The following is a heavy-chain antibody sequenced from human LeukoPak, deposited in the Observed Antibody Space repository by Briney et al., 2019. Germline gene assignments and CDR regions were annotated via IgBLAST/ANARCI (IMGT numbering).Heavy chain of an antibody. Sequence: ASETLSLTCTVSGGSISSYYWSWIRQPPGKGLEWIGYIYYSGSTNYNPSLKSRVTISVDTSKNQFSLKLSSVTAADTAMYYCARVSTLALHYYGMDVWGQGTTVTVSS. CDR3: ARVSTLALHYYGMDV. J-gene: IGHJ6*02. CDR1: GGSISSYY. CDR2: IYYSGST. V-gene: IGHV4-59*01. D-gene: IGHD4-23*01.